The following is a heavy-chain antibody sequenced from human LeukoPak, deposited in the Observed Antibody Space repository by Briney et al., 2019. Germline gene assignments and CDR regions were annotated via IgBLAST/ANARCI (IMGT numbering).Heavy chain of an antibody. CDR1: GFTFSRYG. Sequence: GGSLRLYCAAYGFTFSRYGMHWVRPAPGKGLEWVAFIRYGGRYGAHADSVKGRFTISRDNTKNTLDLHMHSLRPEETAVYYCAKDFVVVPGNVNYCDYWGQGTLVTVSS. CDR3: AKDFVVVPGNVNYCDY. J-gene: IGHJ4*02. D-gene: IGHD2-21*02. V-gene: IGHV3-30*02. CDR2: IRYGGRYG.